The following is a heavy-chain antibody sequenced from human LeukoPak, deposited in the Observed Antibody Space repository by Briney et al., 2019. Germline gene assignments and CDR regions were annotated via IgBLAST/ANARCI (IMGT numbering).Heavy chain of an antibody. J-gene: IGHJ5*02. V-gene: IGHV3-23*01. CDR1: GFTFSSYA. Sequence: PGGSLRLSCAASGFTFSSYAMSWVRQAPGKGLEWVSAISGSGGSTYYADSVKGRFTISRDNSKNTLYLQMNSLRAEDTAVYYCAKGSTYQLLNNWFDPWGQGTLVTVSS. CDR3: AKGSTYQLLNNWFDP. D-gene: IGHD2-2*01. CDR2: ISGSGGST.